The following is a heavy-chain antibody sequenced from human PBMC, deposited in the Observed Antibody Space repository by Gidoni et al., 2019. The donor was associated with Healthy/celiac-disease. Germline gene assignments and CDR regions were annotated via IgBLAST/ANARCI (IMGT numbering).Heavy chain of an antibody. CDR1: GGSISSGDYY. Sequence: QVQLQESGPGLVKPSQTLSLTCTVSGGSISSGDYYWSWIRQPPGKGLEWIGYIYYSGSTYYNPSLKSRVTISVDTSKNQFSLKLSSVTAADTAVYYCARDQGIRVVPAAEWFYGMDVWGQGTTVTVSS. CDR3: ARDQGIRVVPAAEWFYGMDV. CDR2: IYYSGST. V-gene: IGHV4-30-4*01. D-gene: IGHD2-2*01. J-gene: IGHJ6*02.